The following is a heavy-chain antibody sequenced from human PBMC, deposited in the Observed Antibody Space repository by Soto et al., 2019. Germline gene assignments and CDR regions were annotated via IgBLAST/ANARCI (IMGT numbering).Heavy chain of an antibody. CDR2: IYYSGST. CDR1: GGSISSGGYY. CDR3: ARSGYSYGQPPFDY. D-gene: IGHD5-18*01. V-gene: IGHV4-31*03. Sequence: QVQLQESGPGLVKPSQTLSLTCTVSGGSISSGGYYWSWIRQHPGKGLEWIGYIYYSGSTYYNPSLKNRVTISVDTSKNQFSLKLSSVTAADTAVYYCARSGYSYGQPPFDYWGQGTLVTVSS. J-gene: IGHJ4*02.